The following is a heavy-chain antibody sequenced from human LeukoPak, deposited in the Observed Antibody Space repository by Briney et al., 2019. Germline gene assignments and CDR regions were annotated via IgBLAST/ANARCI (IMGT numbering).Heavy chain of an antibody. CDR3: AKDFRIGYSARLDY. D-gene: IGHD2-21*01. CDR2: IYENGGTT. J-gene: IGHJ4*02. V-gene: IGHV3-23*01. Sequence: GGSLRLSCVGSGFTFRSHAMSWVRQAPEKGLEFVSGIYENGGTTYYADSVKGRFSISRDNSKNTLYLQMDSLRGEDTAVYYCAKDFRIGYSARLDYWGQGALVTVSS. CDR1: GFTFRSHA.